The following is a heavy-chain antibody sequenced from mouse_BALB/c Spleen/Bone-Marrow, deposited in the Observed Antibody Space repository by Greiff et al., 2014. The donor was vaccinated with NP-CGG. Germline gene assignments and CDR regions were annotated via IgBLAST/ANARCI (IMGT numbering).Heavy chain of an antibody. J-gene: IGHJ4*01. CDR2: IDPANGNA. Sequence: VQLQQSGAELVKPGASVKLSCTASGFNIKDTYMHWVKQRPEQGLEWIGRIDPANGNAKYDPKFQGKATITADTSSNTAYLQLSSLTSEDTAVYYCARWEYYAMDYWGQGTSVTVSS. CDR3: ARWEYYAMDY. D-gene: IGHD4-1*01. CDR1: GFNIKDTY. V-gene: IGHV14-3*02.